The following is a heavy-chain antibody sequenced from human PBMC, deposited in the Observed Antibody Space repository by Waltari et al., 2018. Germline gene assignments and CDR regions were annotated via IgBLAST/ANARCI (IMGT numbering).Heavy chain of an antibody. CDR1: GGSISSSSYY. Sequence: QLQLQESGPGLVKPSETLSLTCTVSGGSISSSSYYWGWIRQPPGKGLEWIGSIYYSGSTYYNPSLKSRVTISVDTSKNQFSLKLSSVTAADTAVYYCAREEAIVVVPAAPRGADWFDPWGQGTLVTVSS. V-gene: IGHV4-39*07. D-gene: IGHD2-2*01. CDR3: AREEAIVVVPAAPRGADWFDP. CDR2: IYYSGST. J-gene: IGHJ5*02.